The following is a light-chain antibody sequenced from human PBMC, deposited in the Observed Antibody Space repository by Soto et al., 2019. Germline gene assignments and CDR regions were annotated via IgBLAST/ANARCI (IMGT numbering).Light chain of an antibody. J-gene: IGKJ3*01. Sequence: DIQMTQSPSSLSASVGDRVTITCRASQSISTYLNWYQQKPGQAPKLLIYAASSLQGGVPSRFSGSGSGTDFTLTISSLQPEDFATYYCQQSYSAVFTFGPGTKVDIK. V-gene: IGKV1-39*01. CDR2: AAS. CDR3: QQSYSAVFT. CDR1: QSISTY.